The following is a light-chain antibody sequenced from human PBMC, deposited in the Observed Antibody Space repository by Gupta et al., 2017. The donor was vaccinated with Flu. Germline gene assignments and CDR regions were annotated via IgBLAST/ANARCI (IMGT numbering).Light chain of an antibody. CDR1: QSVSSY. Sequence: PATLSLSPGERATLSCRASQSVSSYLAWYQQKPGQAPRLLIYDASNRATGIPARFSGSGSGTDFTLTISSLEPEDFAVYYCQQRSNWPPTFGQGTKVETK. CDR2: DAS. CDR3: QQRSNWPPT. V-gene: IGKV3-11*01. J-gene: IGKJ1*01.